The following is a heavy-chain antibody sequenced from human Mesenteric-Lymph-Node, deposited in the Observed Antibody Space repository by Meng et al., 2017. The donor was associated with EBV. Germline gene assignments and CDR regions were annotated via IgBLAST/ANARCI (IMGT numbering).Heavy chain of an antibody. CDR1: GGSFSDYY. CDR2: VNHAGTT. D-gene: IGHD3-16*01. Sequence: VKRQTGGAGLLRPSGTLSLTCAVYGGSFSDYYWTWIRQPPGKGLEWIGEVNHAGTTIYNPSLESRVTISVDTSKNQFSLKLTSVTAADTAVYFCAALGSFASSIDPWGQGTLVTVSS. CDR3: AALGSFASSIDP. J-gene: IGHJ5*02. V-gene: IGHV4-34*01.